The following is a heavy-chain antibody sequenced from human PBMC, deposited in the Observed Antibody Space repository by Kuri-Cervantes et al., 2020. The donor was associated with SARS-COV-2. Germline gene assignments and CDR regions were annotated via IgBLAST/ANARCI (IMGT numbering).Heavy chain of an antibody. J-gene: IGHJ4*02. CDR1: GMIFSRYW. Sequence: GESLKISCAASGMIFSRYWMSWVRQAPGKGLEWVANIKQDGSEKYYVDSVKGRFTISRDNAKNSLYLQMNSLRAEDTAVYYCASTASGSAAPFDYWGQGTLVTVSS. V-gene: IGHV3-7*01. D-gene: IGHD2-2*01. CDR3: ASTASGSAAPFDY. CDR2: IKQDGSEK.